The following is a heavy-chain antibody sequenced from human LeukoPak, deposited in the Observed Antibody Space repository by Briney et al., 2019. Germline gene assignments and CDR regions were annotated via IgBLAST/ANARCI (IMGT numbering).Heavy chain of an antibody. CDR3: ARRPYDFWSGPYYYYYMDI. V-gene: IGHV4-34*01. Sequence: PSETLSLTCAVYGGSFSGYYWSWIRQPPGMGLEWIGEINHSGSTNYNPSLKSRVTISVDTSKNQFSLKLSSVTAADTAVYYCARRPYDFWSGPYYYYYMDIWGKGTTVTVSS. CDR2: INHSGST. D-gene: IGHD3-3*01. CDR1: GGSFSGYY. J-gene: IGHJ6*03.